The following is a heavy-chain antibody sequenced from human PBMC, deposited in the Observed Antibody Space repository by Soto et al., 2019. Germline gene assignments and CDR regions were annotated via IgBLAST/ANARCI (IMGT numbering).Heavy chain of an antibody. Sequence: ASVKVSCKASGYTFTSYHMHWVRQAPGQGLGWMGIINPSGGSTSYAQKFQGRVTMTRDTSTSTVYMELSSLRSEDTAVYYCATDNYDILTGYYAYFDYWGQGTLVTVSS. J-gene: IGHJ4*02. CDR3: ATDNYDILTGYYAYFDY. CDR1: GYTFTSYH. V-gene: IGHV1-46*01. CDR2: INPSGGST. D-gene: IGHD3-9*01.